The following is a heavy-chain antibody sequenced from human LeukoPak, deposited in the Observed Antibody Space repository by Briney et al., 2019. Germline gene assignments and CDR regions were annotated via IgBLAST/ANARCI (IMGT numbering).Heavy chain of an antibody. CDR1: GFTFSSYV. CDR2: ISGNGGST. CDR3: ASVTTHGVSHYEYKY. D-gene: IGHD4-11*01. J-gene: IGHJ4*02. Sequence: GGSLRLSCAASGFTFSSYVMHWVRQAPGKGLEYVSGISGNGGSTYYANSVKGRFTISRDNSKNTLYLQMGSLRAEDMAVYYCASVTTHGVSHYEYKYWGQGTPVTVSS. V-gene: IGHV3-64*01.